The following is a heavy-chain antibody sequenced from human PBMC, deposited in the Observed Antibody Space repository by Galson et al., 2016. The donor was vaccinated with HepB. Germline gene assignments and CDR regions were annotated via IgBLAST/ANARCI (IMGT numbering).Heavy chain of an antibody. J-gene: IGHJ4*02. V-gene: IGHV3-74*01. CDR3: ARDLGGYGGY. D-gene: IGHD5-12*01. Sequence: SLRLSCAASGFNFNTFGMHWVRQVPGNGLVWVSRIDTDGSIKNYADSVRGRFTISRDNTKNTLFLQMNSLRAEDTADYYCARDLGGYGGYWGQGTLVTVSS. CDR2: IDTDGSIK. CDR1: GFNFNTFG.